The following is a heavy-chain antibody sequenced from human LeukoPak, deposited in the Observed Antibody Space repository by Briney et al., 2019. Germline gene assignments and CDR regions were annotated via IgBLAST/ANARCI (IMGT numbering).Heavy chain of an antibody. Sequence: AASVKVSCKASGYTFTSYAMNWVRQAPGQGLEWMGWINTNTGNPTYAQGFTGRFVFSLDASVSTAYLQISSLKAEDTAVYYCASDSDGNFDYWGQGTLVTVSS. CDR1: GYTFTSYA. J-gene: IGHJ4*02. CDR2: INTNTGNP. V-gene: IGHV7-4-1*02. CDR3: ASDSDGNFDY. D-gene: IGHD5-24*01.